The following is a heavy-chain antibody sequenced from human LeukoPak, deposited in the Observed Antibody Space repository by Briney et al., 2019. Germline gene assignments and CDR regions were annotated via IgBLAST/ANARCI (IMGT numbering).Heavy chain of an antibody. J-gene: IGHJ4*02. CDR3: ARVTSALFHY. CDR2: VYYSGST. Sequence: PSETLSLTCTVSGASISSGSYYWGWVRQPPGKRLEWIGSVYYSGSTQSNPSLTSRVTISLDTSKNQFSLKLSSVTAADTAVYYCARVTSALFHYWGRGTLVTVSS. CDR1: GASISSGSYY. V-gene: IGHV4-39*07. D-gene: IGHD2-21*02.